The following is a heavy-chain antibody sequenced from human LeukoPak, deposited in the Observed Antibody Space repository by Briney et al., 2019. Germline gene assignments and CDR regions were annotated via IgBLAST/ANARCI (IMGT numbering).Heavy chain of an antibody. D-gene: IGHD3-10*01. CDR2: INHSGST. Sequence: SETLSLTCAVYGGSFSGYYWSWIRQPPGKGLEWIGEINHSGSTNYNPSLKSGVTISVDTSKNQFSLKLSSVTAADTAVYYCARGGGMVRGVNYFDPWGQGTLVTVSS. CDR3: ARGGGMVRGVNYFDP. V-gene: IGHV4-34*01. J-gene: IGHJ5*02. CDR1: GGSFSGYY.